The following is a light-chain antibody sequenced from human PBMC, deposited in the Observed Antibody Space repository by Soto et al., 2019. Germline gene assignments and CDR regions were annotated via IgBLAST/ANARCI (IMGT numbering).Light chain of an antibody. J-gene: IGKJ3*01. Sequence: EIRLTQSPDTLSVSAGERVTITCRASQSIHTFLAWYQHKPGQAPRLLIYAASSMPSGIPARFSGSGSGTDFTLTISSLETEDFAVYYCQQYGTSPPFTFGHGTKVDIK. CDR2: AAS. CDR3: QQYGTSPPFT. CDR1: QSIHTF. V-gene: IGKV3-20*01.